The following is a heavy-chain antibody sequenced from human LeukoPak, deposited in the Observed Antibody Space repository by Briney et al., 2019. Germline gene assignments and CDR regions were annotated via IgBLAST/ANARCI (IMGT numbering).Heavy chain of an antibody. V-gene: IGHV3-74*01. CDR2: INTDGSST. Sequence: TGGSLRLSCAAAGFTFSSYWMHWVRQAPGKWLVWVSRINTDGSSTRYADSGKGRLTTSRDNDKNTLYLQMNSLRTEDTALYYCARDPEHYDSSSYYTLKDYWGQGTLVSVSS. CDR3: ARDPEHYDSSSYYTLKDY. J-gene: IGHJ4*02. D-gene: IGHD3-22*01. CDR1: GFTFSSYW.